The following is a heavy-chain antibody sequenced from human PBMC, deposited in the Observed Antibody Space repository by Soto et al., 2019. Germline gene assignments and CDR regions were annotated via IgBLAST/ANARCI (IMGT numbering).Heavy chain of an antibody. CDR3: AKRRGYDFWSGYYSSPYYYYGMDV. CDR2: INSDGSST. D-gene: IGHD3-3*01. Sequence: GGSLRLSCAASGFTFSSYWMHWVRQAPGKGLVWVSRINSDGSSTSYADSVKGRFTISRGNAKNTLYLQMNSLRAEDTAVYYCAKRRGYDFWSGYYSSPYYYYGMDVWGQGTTVTVSS. CDR1: GFTFSSYW. J-gene: IGHJ6*02. V-gene: IGHV3-74*01.